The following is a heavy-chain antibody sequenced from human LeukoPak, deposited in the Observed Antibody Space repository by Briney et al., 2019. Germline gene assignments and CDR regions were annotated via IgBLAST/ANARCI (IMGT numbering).Heavy chain of an antibody. CDR1: GFTFSTYA. J-gene: IGHJ4*02. Sequence: GGSLRLSCAASGFTFSTYAMIWVRQAPGKGLEWVSVIGGSGSYTYYADSVKGRFTISRDNSKDTLYLQMNSLRPEDTAVYYCARDWYDYWSQGTLVTVSS. CDR3: ARDWYDY. D-gene: IGHD6-13*01. CDR2: IGGSGSYT. V-gene: IGHV3-23*01.